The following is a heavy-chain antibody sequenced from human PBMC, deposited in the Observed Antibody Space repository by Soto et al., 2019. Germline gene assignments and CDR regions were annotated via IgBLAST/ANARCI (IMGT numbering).Heavy chain of an antibody. V-gene: IGHV3-11*05. CDR2: ISSSSSYT. J-gene: IGHJ6*02. CDR1: GFTFSDYY. Sequence: QVQLVESGGGLVKPGGSLRLSCAASGFTFSDYYMSWIRQAPGKGLEWVSYISSSSSYTNYADSVKGRFTISRDNAKNSVYLQMNSLRAEDTAVYYCARDKGAYYDILTGYSRTYYYYGMDVWGQGTTVTVSS. CDR3: ARDKGAYYDILTGYSRTYYYYGMDV. D-gene: IGHD3-9*01.